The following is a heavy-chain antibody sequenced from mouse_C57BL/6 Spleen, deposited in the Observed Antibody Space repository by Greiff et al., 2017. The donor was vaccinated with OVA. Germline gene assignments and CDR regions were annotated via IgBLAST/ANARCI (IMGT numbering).Heavy chain of an antibody. Sequence: VQVVESGPELVKPGASVKISCKASGYAFSSSWMNWVKQRPGKGLEWIGRIYPGDGDTNYNGKFKGKATLTADKSSSTAYMQLSSLTSEDSAVYFCARTDSSGRSGAMDYWGQGTSVTVSS. V-gene: IGHV1-82*01. CDR3: ARTDSSGRSGAMDY. D-gene: IGHD3-2*02. CDR2: IYPGDGDT. J-gene: IGHJ4*01. CDR1: GYAFSSSW.